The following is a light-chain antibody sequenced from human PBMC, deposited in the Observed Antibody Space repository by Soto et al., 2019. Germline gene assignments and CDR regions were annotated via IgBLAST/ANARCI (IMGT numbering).Light chain of an antibody. Sequence: QSVLTQPPSVSGAPGQRVTISCTGSSSNIGAGYDVHWYQQLPGTAPKLLIYGNSNRPSGVPDRFSGSKSGTSASLAITGFQAEDEADYYCQSYDSSLSGYWVFGGGTKVTVL. CDR2: GNS. J-gene: IGLJ3*02. V-gene: IGLV1-40*01. CDR3: QSYDSSLSGYWV. CDR1: SSNIGAGYD.